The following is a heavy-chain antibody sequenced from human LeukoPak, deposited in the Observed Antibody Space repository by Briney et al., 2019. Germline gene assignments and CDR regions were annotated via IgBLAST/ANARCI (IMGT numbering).Heavy chain of an antibody. CDR3: ASNAIAAAGRDY. J-gene: IGHJ4*02. CDR1: GFTFSSYS. CDR2: ISSSSSYI. D-gene: IGHD6-13*01. V-gene: IGHV3-21*04. Sequence: GGSLRLSCAASGFTFSSYSMNWVRQAPGKGLEWVSSISSSSSYIYYADSVKGRFTISRDNAKNSLYLQMNSLRAEDTAVYYCASNAIAAAGRDYWGQGTLVTVSS.